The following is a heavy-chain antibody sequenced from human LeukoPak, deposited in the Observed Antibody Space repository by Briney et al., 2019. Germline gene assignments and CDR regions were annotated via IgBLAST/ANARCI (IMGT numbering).Heavy chain of an antibody. V-gene: IGHV3-23*01. Sequence: TGGSLRLSCAASGFTFSNYAMSWVRQTPDKGLEWVSAISGSGGSTYYAASVKGRFTISRDNSKNTLYLQMNSLRAEDTAVYYCAKDQELLWFGELSSVLDYWGQGTLVTVSS. CDR1: GFTFSNYA. CDR3: AKDQELLWFGELSSVLDY. D-gene: IGHD3-10*01. CDR2: ISGSGGST. J-gene: IGHJ4*02.